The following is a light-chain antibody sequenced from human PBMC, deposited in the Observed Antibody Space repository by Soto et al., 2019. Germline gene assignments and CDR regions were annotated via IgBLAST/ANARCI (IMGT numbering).Light chain of an antibody. J-gene: IGKJ1*01. V-gene: IGKV3D-15*01. Sequence: EVMMTQFTDTVSVTPRETVTLSCGASQSVRTNLAWYQQRPGKAPTLLIHYSSTRASDIPARFSGSGSGTNFTLAISSLQSEDCAVYYCQQYAYWPETFGQGTKVEIK. CDR3: QQYAYWPET. CDR1: QSVRTN. CDR2: YSS.